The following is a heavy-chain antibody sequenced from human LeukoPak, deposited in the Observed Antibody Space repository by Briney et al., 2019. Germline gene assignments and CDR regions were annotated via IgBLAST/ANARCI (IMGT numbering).Heavy chain of an antibody. CDR2: ISVSGGST. D-gene: IGHD2-2*02. CDR3: ARSPPAAIFPYFDY. CDR1: GFTFNSYA. Sequence: GGSLRLSCAASGFTFNSYAMSWVRQAPGKGLEWVSAISVSGGSTYYADSVKGRFTISRDNSKNTLYLQMNRLRAEDTAVYYCARSPPAAIFPYFDYWGQGTPVTVSS. J-gene: IGHJ4*02. V-gene: IGHV3-23*01.